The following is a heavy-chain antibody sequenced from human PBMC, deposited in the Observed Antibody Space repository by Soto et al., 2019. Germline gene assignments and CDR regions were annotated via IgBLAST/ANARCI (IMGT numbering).Heavy chain of an antibody. CDR1: GFTFSSYG. J-gene: IGHJ6*02. CDR3: AKDVVVGATPGLGDYYYYYGMDV. V-gene: IGHV3-30*18. CDR2: ISYDGSNK. Sequence: QVQLVESGGGVVQPGRSLRLSCAASGFTFSSYGMHWVRQAPGKGLEWVAVISYDGSNKYYADSVKGRFTISRDNSNNTLYLQMNSLRAEDTAVYYCAKDVVVGATPGLGDYYYYYGMDVWGQGTTVTVSS. D-gene: IGHD1-26*01.